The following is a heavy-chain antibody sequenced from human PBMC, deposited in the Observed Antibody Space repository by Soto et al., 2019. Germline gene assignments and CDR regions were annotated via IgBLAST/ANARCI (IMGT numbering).Heavy chain of an antibody. CDR3: ARAVTWGLDV. Sequence: EVQLVESGGGLIQHGGSLRLSCAASGFTFSLYSMSWVRQAPGKGLEWVSYISRSSTGIHYADSVKGRFTISRDDATNSMHLQMNSLRDGDTAVYYCARAVTWGLDVWGQGTTVSISS. V-gene: IGHV3-48*02. D-gene: IGHD3-10*01. CDR1: GFTFSLYS. CDR2: ISRSSTGI. J-gene: IGHJ6*02.